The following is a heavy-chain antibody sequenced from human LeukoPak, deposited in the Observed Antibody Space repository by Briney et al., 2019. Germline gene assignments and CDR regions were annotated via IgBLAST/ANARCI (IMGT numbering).Heavy chain of an antibody. D-gene: IGHD1-1*01. CDR1: GFTFSTHK. CDR3: AHAGYYYHYMDV. Sequence: GGSLRLSCAASGFTFSTHKMNWVRQAPGKGLEWVSSISDGSHDIYYADSVKGRFTISRDNARNSLYLQMNSLRAEDTAVYYCAHAGYYYHYMDVWGKGTTVTVSS. J-gene: IGHJ6*03. V-gene: IGHV3-21*01. CDR2: ISDGSHDI.